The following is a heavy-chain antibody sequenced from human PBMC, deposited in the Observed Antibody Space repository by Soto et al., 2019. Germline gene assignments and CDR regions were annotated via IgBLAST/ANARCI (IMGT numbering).Heavy chain of an antibody. D-gene: IGHD5-18*01. V-gene: IGHV3-23*01. CDR2: ISGSGDRK. J-gene: IGHJ6*02. CDR1: GLTFSSSA. Sequence: EAELLESGGDLRQPGGSLRLSCAASGLTFSSSAMTWVRQTPGKGLEWVSSISGSGDRKYYADSVQGRFSISRDNSKNTLYLQMSCLTAEHTAVYYRARGAGTFGPEVLSVRYSYGDRGQSHGTDVWGQGTTVTVSS. CDR3: ARGAGTFGPEVLSVRYSYGDRGQSHGTDV.